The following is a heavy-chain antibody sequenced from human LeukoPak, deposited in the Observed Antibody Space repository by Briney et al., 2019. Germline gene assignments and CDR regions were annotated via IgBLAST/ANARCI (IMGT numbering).Heavy chain of an antibody. CDR3: ARDLVVPAARGNDAFDI. Sequence: ASVKVSCKASGYTFTSYGISWVRQAPGQGLEWMGWISAYNGNTNYAQKLQGRVTMTTDPSTSTAYMELRSLRSDDTAVYYCARDLVVPAARGNDAFDIWGQGTMVTVSS. D-gene: IGHD2-2*01. J-gene: IGHJ3*02. CDR2: ISAYNGNT. CDR1: GYTFTSYG. V-gene: IGHV1-18*01.